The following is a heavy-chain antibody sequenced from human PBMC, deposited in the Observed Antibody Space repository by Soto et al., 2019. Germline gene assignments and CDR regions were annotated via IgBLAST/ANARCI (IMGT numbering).Heavy chain of an antibody. Sequence: VGSLRLSCAASGFTFSRYGMHWVRQAPGKGLEWVALVWFDGSDKYSSDSVTGRFTISRDNSKNTLYLQMDSLRAEDTAVYYCARLFCSASSCYSVGGFDIWGQGTMVTVS. CDR1: GFTFSRYG. CDR3: ARLFCSASSCYSVGGFDI. V-gene: IGHV3-33*01. D-gene: IGHD2-15*01. CDR2: VWFDGSDK. J-gene: IGHJ3*02.